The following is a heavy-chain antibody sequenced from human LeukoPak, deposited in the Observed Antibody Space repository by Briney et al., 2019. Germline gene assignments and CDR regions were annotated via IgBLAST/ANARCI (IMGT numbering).Heavy chain of an antibody. CDR2: IYYSGTT. CDR3: ARIVGATLFDY. V-gene: IGHV4-39*01. CDR1: GGSISSSSYY. J-gene: IGHJ4*02. D-gene: IGHD1-26*01. Sequence: SETLSLTCTVSGGSISSSSYYWGWIRQPPGKGLEWIGSIYYSGTTYYNPSLKSRVTISVDTSNNQFSLKLSAVTAADTSVYYCARIVGATLFDYWGQGTLVTVSS.